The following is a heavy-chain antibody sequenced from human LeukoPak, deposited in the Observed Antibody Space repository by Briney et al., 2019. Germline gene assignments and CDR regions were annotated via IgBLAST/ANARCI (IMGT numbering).Heavy chain of an antibody. Sequence: ASVKVSCKASGYSLTSYDIAWVRQAPGQGLEWMGWMNPNIGKTGYAQKFQGRVTMTRNTSITTAYMDLSSLRSEDTAVYYCARSSRARYDAFQIWGQGTMVTVSS. CDR3: ARSSRARYDAFQI. V-gene: IGHV1-8*01. CDR2: MNPNIGKT. J-gene: IGHJ3*02. CDR1: GYSLTSYD. D-gene: IGHD2-2*01.